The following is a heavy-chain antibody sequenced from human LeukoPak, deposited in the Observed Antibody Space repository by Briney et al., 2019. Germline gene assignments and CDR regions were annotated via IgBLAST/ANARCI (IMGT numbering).Heavy chain of an antibody. V-gene: IGHV1-69-2*01. CDR1: GYTFTDYY. CDR3: ARDRIAAAGIAPYYYYYGMDV. CDR2: VDPEDGET. D-gene: IGHD6-13*01. J-gene: IGHJ6*04. Sequence: ASVKISCKVSGYTFTDYYMHWVQQAPGKGLEWMGLVDPEDGETIYAEKFQGRVTITADTSTDTAYMELSSLRSDDTAVYYCARDRIAAAGIAPYYYYYGMDVWGKGTTVTVSS.